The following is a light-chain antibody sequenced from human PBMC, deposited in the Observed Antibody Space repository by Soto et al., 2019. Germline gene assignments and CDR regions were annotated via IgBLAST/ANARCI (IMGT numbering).Light chain of an antibody. CDR1: SSAVGSYNL. CDR3: CSYAGCTSVV. V-gene: IGLV2-23*01. J-gene: IGLJ2*01. Sequence: QSALTQPASVSGSPGQSITISCTGTSSAVGSYNLVSWYQQHPDKAPKLMIYEDIERPSGVSNRFSGSKSGNTASLTISGLQTEDEADYYCCSYAGCTSVVFGGGTKLTVL. CDR2: EDI.